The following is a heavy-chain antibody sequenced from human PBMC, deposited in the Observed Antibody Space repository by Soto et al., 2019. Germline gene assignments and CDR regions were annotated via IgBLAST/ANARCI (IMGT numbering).Heavy chain of an antibody. CDR1: GGSISSYY. CDR3: AREGGSHWRNWFDP. D-gene: IGHD2-15*01. Sequence: PSETLSLTCTVSGGSISSYYWSWIRQPPGKGLEWIGYIYYSGSTNYNPSLKSRVTISVDTSKNQFSLKLSSVTAADTAVYYCAREGGSHWRNWFDPWGQGTLVTVSS. CDR2: IYYSGST. J-gene: IGHJ5*02. V-gene: IGHV4-59*01.